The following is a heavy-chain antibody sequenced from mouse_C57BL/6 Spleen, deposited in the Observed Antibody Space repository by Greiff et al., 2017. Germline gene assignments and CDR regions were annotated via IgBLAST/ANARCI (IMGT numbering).Heavy chain of an antibody. V-gene: IGHV1-81*01. CDR3: ASSVYSEGFDY. J-gene: IGHJ2*01. D-gene: IGHD2-12*01. CDR2: IYPGSGNT. CDR1: GYTFTSYG. Sequence: VQLQQSGAELARPGASVKLSCTASGYTFTSYGISWVKQRPGQGLEWIGEIYPGSGNTYYNEKFKGKATLTADKSSSTAYMELRSLTSEDSAVYFCASSVYSEGFDYWGQGTTLTVSS.